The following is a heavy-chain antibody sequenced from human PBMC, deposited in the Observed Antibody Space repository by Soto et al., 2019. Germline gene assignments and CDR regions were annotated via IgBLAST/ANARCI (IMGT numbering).Heavy chain of an antibody. Sequence: QVEFVESGGGVGQPGRSLRLSCAASGFTFGNFGIHWVRQAPGKGLEWVADISSDGSRKFYADSVKGRFTISRDNSKNTLYLQMNSLRTEDTAVYFCARGCSGGTNCFYFDFWGQGILVTVSS. J-gene: IGHJ4*02. V-gene: IGHV3-30*03. D-gene: IGHD6-13*01. CDR3: ARGCSGGTNCFYFDF. CDR1: GFTFGNFG. CDR2: ISSDGSRK.